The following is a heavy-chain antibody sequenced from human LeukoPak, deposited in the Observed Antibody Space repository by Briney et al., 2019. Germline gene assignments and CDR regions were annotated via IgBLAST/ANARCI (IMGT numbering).Heavy chain of an antibody. CDR2: IYYSGST. Sequence: PSETRSLTCTVSGGSISSYYWSWIRQPPGKGLEWIGYIYYSGSTNYNPSLKSRVTISVDTSKNQFSLNLSSATAADTAVYYCARGDSSGYLDYWGQGTLVTVFS. V-gene: IGHV4-59*08. J-gene: IGHJ4*02. D-gene: IGHD3-22*01. CDR1: GGSISSYY. CDR3: ARGDSSGYLDY.